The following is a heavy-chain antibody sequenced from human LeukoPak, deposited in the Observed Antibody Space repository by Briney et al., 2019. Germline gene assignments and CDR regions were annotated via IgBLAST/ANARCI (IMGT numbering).Heavy chain of an antibody. J-gene: IGHJ4*02. CDR2: IYPGDSDT. CDR3: ASYYYDSSGYYSDY. V-gene: IGHV5-51*01. CDR1: GYRFSSYW. Sequence: GESLKISCKDSGYRFSSYWIGWVRQMPGKGLEWMGIIYPGDSDTRYSPSFQGQVTISADKSISTAYLQWSSLKASDTAMYYCASYYYDSSGYYSDYWGQGALVTVSS. D-gene: IGHD3-22*01.